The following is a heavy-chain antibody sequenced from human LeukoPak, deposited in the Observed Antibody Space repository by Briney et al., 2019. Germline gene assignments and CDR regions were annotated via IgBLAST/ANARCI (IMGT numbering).Heavy chain of an antibody. Sequence: SETLSLTCAVYGGSFSGYYWSWIRQPPGKGLEWIGEINHSGSTNYNPSPKSRVTISVDTSKNQFSLKLSSVTAADTAVYYCARESVVPAARQYNWFDPWGQGTLVTVSS. J-gene: IGHJ5*02. CDR1: GGSFSGYY. D-gene: IGHD2-2*01. V-gene: IGHV4-34*01. CDR3: ARESVVPAARQYNWFDP. CDR2: INHSGST.